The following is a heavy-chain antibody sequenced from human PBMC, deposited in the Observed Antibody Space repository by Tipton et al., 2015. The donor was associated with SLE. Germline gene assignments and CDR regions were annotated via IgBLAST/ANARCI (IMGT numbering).Heavy chain of an antibody. D-gene: IGHD3-3*01. V-gene: IGHV1-8*01. J-gene: IGHJ4*02. CDR2: MNPNSGNT. CDR1: GYTFTSYD. Sequence: QLVQSGAEVKKPGASVKVSCRASGYTFTSYDINWVRQATGQGLEWMGWMNPNSGNTGYAQKFQGRVTMTRNTSISTAYMELSSLRSEDTAVYYCARGPPDFWSGYYPFGYWGQGALVTVSS. CDR3: ARGPPDFWSGYYPFGY.